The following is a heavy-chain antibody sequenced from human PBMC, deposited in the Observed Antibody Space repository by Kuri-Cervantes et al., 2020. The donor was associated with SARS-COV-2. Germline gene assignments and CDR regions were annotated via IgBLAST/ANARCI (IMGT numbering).Heavy chain of an antibody. J-gene: IGHJ6*02. V-gene: IGHV3-30-3*01. CDR2: ISYDGSNK. CDR3: ARGRRWPDISFFSSNYFYYGMDV. Sequence: GGSLRLSCAASGFTFSSYAMHWVRQAPGKGLEWVAVISYDGSNKYYADSVKGRFTISRDNSKNTLYLQMNSLRAEDTAVYYCARGRRWPDISFFSSNYFYYGMDVWGQGTTVTVSS. D-gene: IGHD4-23*01. CDR1: GFTFSSYA.